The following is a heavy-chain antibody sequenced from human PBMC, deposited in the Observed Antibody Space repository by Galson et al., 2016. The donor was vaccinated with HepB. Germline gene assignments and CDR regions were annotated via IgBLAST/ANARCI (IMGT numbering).Heavy chain of an antibody. CDR2: IRPSTGDT. CDR3: AKEVAGSGSYDN. CDR1: GDTFSGDY. J-gene: IGHJ4*02. V-gene: IGHV1-2*02. D-gene: IGHD6-19*01. Sequence: SVKVSCKASGDTFSGDYIHWVRQAPGQGLELMAWIRPSTGDTKYAQRFQGRVSVTRDTSISTAYMELSSLTSDDTAVYYCAKEVAGSGSYDNWGQGALVTVSS.